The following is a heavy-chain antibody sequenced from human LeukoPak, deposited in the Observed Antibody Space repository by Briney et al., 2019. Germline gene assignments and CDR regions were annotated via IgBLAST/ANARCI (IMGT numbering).Heavy chain of an antibody. V-gene: IGHV4-59*08. D-gene: IGHD2-2*03. Sequence: TSETLSLTCTVSGGSISNYYWSWIRQPPGKGLEWIGYIYYSGSTKYNPSLKSRVTMSVDTSKNRFSLKLSSVTAADTAVYYCARHRGYCSSTSCSYSWFDPWGQGTLVTVSS. J-gene: IGHJ5*02. CDR3: ARHRGYCSSTSCSYSWFDP. CDR2: IYYSGST. CDR1: GGSISNYY.